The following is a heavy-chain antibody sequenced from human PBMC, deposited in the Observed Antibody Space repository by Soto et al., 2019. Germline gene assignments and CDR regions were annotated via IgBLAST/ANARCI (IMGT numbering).Heavy chain of an antibody. Sequence: GGSLRLSCAASGFTFSIYAMNWVRQSPGKGLEWVAVMSLTGNNTYYADSVKGRFTISRDNSKNTLYLQMNSLRAEDTAIYYCAKHQSNSIPLYFFDFWGQGTLVTVSS. J-gene: IGHJ4*02. CDR1: GFTFSIYA. V-gene: IGHV3-23*01. CDR2: MSLTGNNT. D-gene: IGHD2-2*02. CDR3: AKHQSNSIPLYFFDF.